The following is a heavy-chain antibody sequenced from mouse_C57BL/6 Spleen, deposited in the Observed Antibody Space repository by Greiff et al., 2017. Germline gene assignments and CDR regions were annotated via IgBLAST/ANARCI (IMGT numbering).Heavy chain of an antibody. D-gene: IGHD1-1*01. Sequence: VQLQQSGPELVKPGASVKISCTASGYSFTGYYMNWVKQSPEKSLEWIGEINPSTGGTTYNQKFKAKATFTVDKSSSTAYMQLKSLTSEDSAVYYCATTVVATEAMDYWGQGTSVTVSS. V-gene: IGHV1-42*01. CDR1: GYSFTGYY. CDR2: INPSTGGT. J-gene: IGHJ4*01. CDR3: ATTVVATEAMDY.